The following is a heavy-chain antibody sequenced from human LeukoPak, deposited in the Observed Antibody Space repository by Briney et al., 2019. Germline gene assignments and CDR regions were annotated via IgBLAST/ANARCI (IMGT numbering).Heavy chain of an antibody. Sequence: PGGSLRLSCAASGFTVSNNYMSWVRQAPGKGLEWVSVIYSGGSTYYADSVKGRLTISRDNSKNTLYLQMNSLTAEDTAMYYCARGYLGYNYGFDYWGQGTLVTVSS. CDR3: ARGYLGYNYGFDY. CDR1: GFTVSNNY. CDR2: IYSGGST. D-gene: IGHD5-18*01. V-gene: IGHV3-53*01. J-gene: IGHJ4*02.